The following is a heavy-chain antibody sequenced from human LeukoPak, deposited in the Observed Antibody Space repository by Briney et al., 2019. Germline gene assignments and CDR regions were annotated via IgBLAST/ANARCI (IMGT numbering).Heavy chain of an antibody. CDR2: IYHSGST. CDR1: GYSISSGYY. D-gene: IGHD4-17*01. J-gene: IGHJ4*02. Sequence: SETLSLTCTVSGYSISSGYYWGWIRQPPGKGLEWIGSIYHSGSTYYNPSLKSRVTISVDTSKNQFSLKLSSVTAADTAVYYCARIPARTTVTTQIDYWGQGTLVTVSS. V-gene: IGHV4-38-2*02. CDR3: ARIPARTTVTTQIDY.